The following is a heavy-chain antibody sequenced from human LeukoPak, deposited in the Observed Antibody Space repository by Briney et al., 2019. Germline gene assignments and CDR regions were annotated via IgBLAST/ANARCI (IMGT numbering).Heavy chain of an antibody. CDR2: IYYSGST. CDR1: RGSISSYY. Sequence: PSETLSLTCTDPRGSISSYYWSWIRQPPGKGLEWIAYIYYSGSTNYNPSLKSRVTMSVDTSKNQFSLKLSSVTAADTAVYYCARHARERIAVAGDYYYYHMDVWGRGTTVTVSS. D-gene: IGHD6-19*01. J-gene: IGHJ6*03. V-gene: IGHV4-59*08. CDR3: ARHARERIAVAGDYYYYHMDV.